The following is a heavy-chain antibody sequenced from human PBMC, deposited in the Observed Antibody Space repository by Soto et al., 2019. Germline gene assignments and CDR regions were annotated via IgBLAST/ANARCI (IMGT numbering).Heavy chain of an antibody. J-gene: IGHJ1*01. CDR1: GGTFSGYA. CDR3: AKEPRSITGTTSIEVFQH. Sequence: QAQLMQSGAEMKKPGSSVKVSCKASGGTFSGYALSWVRQAPGQGLEWMGGIIPVLGIKNYAQNFQDRITIAADESTGTASLDLRDLKSEDTAIYYCAKEPRSITGTTSIEVFQHWGPGTLVTVSS. D-gene: IGHD1-20*01. CDR2: IIPVLGIK. V-gene: IGHV1-69*01.